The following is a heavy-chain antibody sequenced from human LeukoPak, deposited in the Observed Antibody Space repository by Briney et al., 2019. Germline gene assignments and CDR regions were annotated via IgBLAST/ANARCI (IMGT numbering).Heavy chain of an antibody. V-gene: IGHV4-59*08. D-gene: IGHD5-18*01. CDR2: IYYSGST. CDR1: GGSISSYY. J-gene: IGHJ2*01. Sequence: PSETLSLTCTVSGGSISSYYWSCIRQPPGKGLEGIGYIYYSGSTNYNPSLKSRVTISVDTSKNQFSLKLTSVTAADTAVYYCARHGYSSGSGYFDLWGRGTLVTVSS. CDR3: ARHGYSSGSGYFDL.